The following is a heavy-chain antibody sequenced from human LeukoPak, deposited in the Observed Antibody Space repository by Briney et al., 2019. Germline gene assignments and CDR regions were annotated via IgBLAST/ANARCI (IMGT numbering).Heavy chain of an antibody. CDR1: GFTFGDYA. V-gene: IGHV3-49*03. D-gene: IGHD2-2*01. J-gene: IGHJ4*02. CDR2: IRSKAYGGTR. CDR3: TRGLVVAPAAIRRLDC. Sequence: PGGSLRLSCTASGFTFGDYAMSWFRQAPGKGLEWVGFIRSKAYGGTREYAASVKGRFTISRDDSKSFAYLQMNSLKTEDTAVYYCTRGLVVAPAAIRRLDCWGQGTLVTVSS.